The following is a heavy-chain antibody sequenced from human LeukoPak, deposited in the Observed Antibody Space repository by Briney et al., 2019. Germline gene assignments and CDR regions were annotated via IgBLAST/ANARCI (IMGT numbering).Heavy chain of an antibody. CDR1: GFTFSSYG. CDR2: IWYDGSNK. Sequence: GRSLRLSCAASGFTFSSYGMHWVRQAPGKGLEWVAVIWYDGSNKYYADSVKGRSTISRDNSKNTLYLQMNSLRAEDTAVYYCARDDAGYGGLFDYWGQGTLVTVSS. CDR3: ARDDAGYGGLFDY. J-gene: IGHJ4*02. D-gene: IGHD4-23*01. V-gene: IGHV3-33*01.